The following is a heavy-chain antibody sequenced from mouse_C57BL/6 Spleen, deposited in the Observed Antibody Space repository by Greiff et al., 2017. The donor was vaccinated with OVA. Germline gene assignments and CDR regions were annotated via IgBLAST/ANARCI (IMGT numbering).Heavy chain of an antibody. Sequence: VQLKESGPVLARPGASVKMSCKTSGYTFTSYWMHWVKQRPGQGLEWIGAIYPGNSDTSYNQKFKGKAKLTAVTSASTAYMELSSLTNEDSAVYYCTRLYYYGSSYPLYFDYWGQGTTLTVSS. CDR2: IYPGNSDT. J-gene: IGHJ2*01. V-gene: IGHV1-5*01. D-gene: IGHD1-1*01. CDR3: TRLYYYGSSYPLYFDY. CDR1: GYTFTSYW.